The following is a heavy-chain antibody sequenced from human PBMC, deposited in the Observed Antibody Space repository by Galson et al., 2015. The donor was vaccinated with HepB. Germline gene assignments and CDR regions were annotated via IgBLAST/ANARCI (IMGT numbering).Heavy chain of an antibody. Sequence: LSLTCAVYGGSFSGYYWSWIRQPPGKGLEWIGEINHSGSTNYNPSLKSRVTISVDTSKNQFSLKLSSVTAADTAVYYCARGPLRTIFGVVIKNWFDPWGQGTLVTVSS. J-gene: IGHJ5*02. V-gene: IGHV4-34*01. CDR3: ARGPLRTIFGVVIKNWFDP. CDR1: GGSFSGYY. CDR2: INHSGST. D-gene: IGHD3-3*01.